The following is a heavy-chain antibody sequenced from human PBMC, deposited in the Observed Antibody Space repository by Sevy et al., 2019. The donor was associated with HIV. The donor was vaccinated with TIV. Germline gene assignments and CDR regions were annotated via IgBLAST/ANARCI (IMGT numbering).Heavy chain of an antibody. D-gene: IGHD2-8*02. CDR1: GFTFSYSG. Sequence: GGSLRLSCAASGFTFSYSGMHWVRQAPGKGLEWVTFIQFDGSSQYYAESVKGRFTILRDNTKNTLYLQMNSLRRDDTAVYYCAKNTGAVGVGGFDYWGQRALVTVSS. CDR2: IQFDGSSQ. J-gene: IGHJ4*02. CDR3: AKNTGAVGVGGFDY. V-gene: IGHV3-30*02.